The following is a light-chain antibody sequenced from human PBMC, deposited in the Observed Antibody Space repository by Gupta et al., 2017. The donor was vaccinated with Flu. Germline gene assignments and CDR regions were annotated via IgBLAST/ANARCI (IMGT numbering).Light chain of an antibody. CDR3: MQGTRWPPYT. Sequence: DVVMTQSSLSLPVTLAQPASISCRSRQSLVYSDGNTYLNWFQQRPGQSPRRLIYNVSNRDSGVPDRFSGSGSGTDFTLKISRVEAEDVGVYYCMQGTRWPPYTFGQGTKLEIK. J-gene: IGKJ2*01. V-gene: IGKV2-30*01. CDR2: NVS. CDR1: QSLVYSDGNTY.